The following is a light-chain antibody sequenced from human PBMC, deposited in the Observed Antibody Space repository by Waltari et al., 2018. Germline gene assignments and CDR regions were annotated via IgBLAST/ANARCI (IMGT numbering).Light chain of an antibody. CDR2: GAS. CDR1: QSLSSN. Sequence: EILMTQSPATLSVSPGEVATLSCKASQSLSSNLARYQPKPGQLPRLLIYGASTRATGIPARFSGSGSGTEFTLTISSLQAEDFAVYYCQERGRTFGQGTKVEIK. V-gene: IGKV3-15*01. CDR3: QERGRT. J-gene: IGKJ1*01.